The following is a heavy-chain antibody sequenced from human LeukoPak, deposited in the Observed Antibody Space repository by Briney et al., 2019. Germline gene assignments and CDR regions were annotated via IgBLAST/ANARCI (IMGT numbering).Heavy chain of an antibody. V-gene: IGHV4-59*12. CDR2: IYYSGST. Sequence: SETLSLTCTVSGGSISSYYWSWIRQPPGKGLEWIGYIYYSGSTNYNPSLKSRVTISVDTSKNQFSLKLSSVTAADTAVYYCASDLYGSGPRGYWGQGTLVTVSS. CDR1: GGSISSYY. J-gene: IGHJ4*02. CDR3: ASDLYGSGPRGY. D-gene: IGHD3-10*01.